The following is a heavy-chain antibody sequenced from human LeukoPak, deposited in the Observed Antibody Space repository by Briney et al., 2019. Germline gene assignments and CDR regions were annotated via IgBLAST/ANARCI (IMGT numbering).Heavy chain of an antibody. CDR2: ISYDGSNK. CDR1: GFTFSSYA. Sequence: PGGSLRLSCAASGFTFSSYAMHWVRQAPGKGLEWVAVISYDGSNKYYADSVKGRFTISRDNSKNTLYLQMNSLRAEDTAVYYCARGERVWIAAAGKIDYWGQGTLVTVSS. J-gene: IGHJ4*02. CDR3: ARGERVWIAAAGKIDY. V-gene: IGHV3-30-3*01. D-gene: IGHD6-13*01.